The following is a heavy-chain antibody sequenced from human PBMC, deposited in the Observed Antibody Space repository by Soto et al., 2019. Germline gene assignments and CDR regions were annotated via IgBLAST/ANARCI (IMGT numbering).Heavy chain of an antibody. CDR1: GFTFSSYA. CDR2: ISGSGGST. CDR3: ARGRYSGYDYGSYYFDY. J-gene: IGHJ4*02. Sequence: GGSLRLSCAASGFTFSSYAMSWVRQAPGKGLEWVSAISGSGGSTYYADSVKGRFTISRDNSKNTRYLQMNSLRAEDTAVYYCARGRYSGYDYGSYYFDYWGQGTLVTVSS. D-gene: IGHD5-12*01. V-gene: IGHV3-23*01.